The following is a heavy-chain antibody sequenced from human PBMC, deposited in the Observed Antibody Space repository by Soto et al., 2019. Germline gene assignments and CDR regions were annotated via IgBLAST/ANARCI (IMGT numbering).Heavy chain of an antibody. V-gene: IGHV1-69*01. CDR2: IIPIFGTP. CDR1: GGTFSSYA. J-gene: IGHJ6*02. CDR3: ASKISGNYYDPYYYGMDV. Sequence: QVQLVQSGAEVKKPGSSVKVSCKASGGTFSSYAISWVRQAPGQGLEWMGGIIPIFGTPNYAQRFQGSVTITADESTSSAYMELSSLRSEDTVVYYCASKISGNYYDPYYYGMDVWGQGTTVTVSS. D-gene: IGHD3-10*01.